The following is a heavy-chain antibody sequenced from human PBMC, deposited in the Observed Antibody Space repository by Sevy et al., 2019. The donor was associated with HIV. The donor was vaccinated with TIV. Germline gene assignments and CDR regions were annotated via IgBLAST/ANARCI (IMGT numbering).Heavy chain of an antibody. Sequence: SDTLSLTCTVSGGSISSGDYYWSWIRQPPGKGLEWIGYIYYSGSTYYNPSLKSRVTISVDTSKNQFSLKLSSVTAADTAVYYCARVYTYYYDSSGYLSLYYFDYWGQGTLVTVSS. J-gene: IGHJ4*02. CDR3: ARVYTYYYDSSGYLSLYYFDY. V-gene: IGHV4-30-4*02. CDR2: IYYSGST. CDR1: GGSISSGDYY. D-gene: IGHD3-22*01.